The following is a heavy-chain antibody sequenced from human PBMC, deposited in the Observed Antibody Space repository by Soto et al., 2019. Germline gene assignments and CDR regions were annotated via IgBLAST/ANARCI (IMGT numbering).Heavy chain of an antibody. Sequence: GGSLRLSCAASGFTFSSYSMNWVRQAPGKGLEWVSSISSSSSYIYYADSVKGRFTISRDNAKNSLYLQMNSLRAEDTAVYYCARDSGYDYPFDYWGQGTLVTVSS. CDR3: ARDSGYDYPFDY. V-gene: IGHV3-21*01. J-gene: IGHJ4*02. D-gene: IGHD5-12*01. CDR2: ISSSSSYI. CDR1: GFTFSSYS.